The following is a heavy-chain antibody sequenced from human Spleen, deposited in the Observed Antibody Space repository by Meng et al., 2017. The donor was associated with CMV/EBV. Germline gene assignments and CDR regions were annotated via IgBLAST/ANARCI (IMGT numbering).Heavy chain of an antibody. Sequence: AASGFTFSDYYMSWIRQAPGKGLGWVSYISSSGSTIYYADSVKGRFTISRDNAKNSLYLQMNSLRAEDTAVYYCAREATVGAGWFDPWGQGTLVTVSS. J-gene: IGHJ5*02. CDR2: ISSSGSTI. CDR3: AREATVGAGWFDP. CDR1: GFTFSDYY. D-gene: IGHD4-11*01. V-gene: IGHV3-11*01.